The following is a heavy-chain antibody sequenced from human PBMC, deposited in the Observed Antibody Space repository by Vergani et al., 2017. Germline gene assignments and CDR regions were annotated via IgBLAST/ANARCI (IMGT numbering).Heavy chain of an antibody. CDR2: INLSGGHT. J-gene: IGHJ4*02. Sequence: VQVVQSGAEVKKSGASVKVSCKTSGYTFSNYYMHWVRQAPGQGLEWMGIINLSGGHTNYAQKFQGRVTMTRDTSTSTVYMELSSLRSEDTAIYYCARGDYGILTGYRYWGQGTLVTVSA. D-gene: IGHD3-9*01. V-gene: IGHV1-46*03. CDR3: ARGDYGILTGYRY. CDR1: GYTFSNYY.